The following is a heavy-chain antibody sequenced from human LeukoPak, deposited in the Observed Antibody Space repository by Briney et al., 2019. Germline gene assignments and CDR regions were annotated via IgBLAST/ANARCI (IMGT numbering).Heavy chain of an antibody. D-gene: IGHD3-10*01. CDR2: INPSGGST. J-gene: IGHJ4*02. Sequence: ASVKVSCKASGYTFTSYYMHWVRQAPGQGLEWMGIINPSGGSTSYADSVKGRFTISRDNAKNTLYLQMNSLRAEDTAVYYCARVVGGGFGEFDYWGQGTLVTVSS. CDR1: GYTFTSYY. CDR3: ARVVGGGFGEFDY. V-gene: IGHV1-46*04.